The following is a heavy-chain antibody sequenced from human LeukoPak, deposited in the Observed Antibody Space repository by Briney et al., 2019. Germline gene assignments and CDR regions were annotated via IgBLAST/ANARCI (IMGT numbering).Heavy chain of an antibody. CDR2: IYSGGST. D-gene: IGHD7-27*01. J-gene: IGHJ4*02. Sequence: GGTLRLSCAASGFTVSNNYMTWVRQASGKGPEWVSVIYSGGSTYYADSVKGRFTISRDNSKNTLYLQMNSLRAEDTAVYYCARRLPTAWGADYWGQGTLVTV. CDR3: ARRLPTAWGADY. CDR1: GFTVSNNY. V-gene: IGHV3-53*01.